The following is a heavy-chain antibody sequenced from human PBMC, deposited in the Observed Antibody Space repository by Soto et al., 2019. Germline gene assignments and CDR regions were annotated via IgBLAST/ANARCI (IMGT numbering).Heavy chain of an antibody. Sequence: SETLSLPGIISGGSISSYYWSWIRQPPGKGLEWLGNIYYSGSTNYNPSRKSRVTISVDTSKNQFSLKLSSVTAADTAVYYCARVGAYYGDHPNF. CDR1: GGSISSYY. D-gene: IGHD4-17*01. V-gene: IGHV4-59*01. CDR2: IYYSGST. J-gene: IGHJ2*01. CDR3: ARVGAYYGDHPNF.